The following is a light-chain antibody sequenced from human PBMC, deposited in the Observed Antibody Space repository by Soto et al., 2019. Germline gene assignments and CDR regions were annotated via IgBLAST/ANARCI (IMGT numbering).Light chain of an antibody. CDR3: CSSAGNYPF. J-gene: IGLJ2*01. Sequence: QSVLTQPRSVSGSPGQSVTISCTGTSNDVGGYDYVSWYQQYPGKAPTYILYDVTNRPSGVPDRLSDSKSGNTASLTISGLQPDDEADYSCCSSAGNYPFFGGGTKQTVL. CDR2: DVT. CDR1: SNDVGGYDY. V-gene: IGLV2-11*01.